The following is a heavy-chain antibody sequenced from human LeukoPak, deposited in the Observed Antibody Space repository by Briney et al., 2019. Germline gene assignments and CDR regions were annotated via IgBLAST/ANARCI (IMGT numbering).Heavy chain of an antibody. D-gene: IGHD6-19*01. CDR1: GGSISSYY. J-gene: IGHJ4*02. CDR2: IYYSGST. CDR3: ASLYSSGWFRFDY. V-gene: IGHV4-59*01. Sequence: SETLSLTCTVSGGSISSYYWSWIRQPPGKGLEWIGYIYYSGSTNYNPSLKSRVTISVDTSKNQFSLKLSSVTAADMAVYYCASLYSSGWFRFDYWGQGTLVTVSS.